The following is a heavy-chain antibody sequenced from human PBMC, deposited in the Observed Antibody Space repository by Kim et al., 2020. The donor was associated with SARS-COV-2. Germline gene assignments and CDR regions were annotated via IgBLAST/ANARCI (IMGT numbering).Heavy chain of an antibody. D-gene: IGHD2-2*01. J-gene: IGHJ6*02. Sequence: GGSLRLSCAASGFTFSSYAMSWVRQAPGKGLEWVSAISGSGGSTYYADSVKGRFTISRDNSKNTLYLQMNSLRAEDTAVYYCAKERGPRGDIVVVPAAIGESNYYYYGMDVWGQGTTVTVSS. CDR3: AKERGPRGDIVVVPAAIGESNYYYYGMDV. CDR1: GFTFSSYA. V-gene: IGHV3-23*01. CDR2: ISGSGGST.